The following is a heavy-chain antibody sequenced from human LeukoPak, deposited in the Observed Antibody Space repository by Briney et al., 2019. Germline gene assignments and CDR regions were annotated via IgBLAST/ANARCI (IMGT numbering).Heavy chain of an antibody. CDR1: GSTFSSYW. J-gene: IGHJ4*02. CDR2: INSDGSST. V-gene: IGHV3-74*01. D-gene: IGHD7-27*01. Sequence: GGSLRLSCAASGSTFSSYWMHWVRQAPGKGLVWVSRINSDGSSTNYADSVKGRFTISRDNAKNTLYLQVKSLRAEDTAVYYCARGPSGWGSLDSWGQGTLVTVSS. CDR3: ARGPSGWGSLDS.